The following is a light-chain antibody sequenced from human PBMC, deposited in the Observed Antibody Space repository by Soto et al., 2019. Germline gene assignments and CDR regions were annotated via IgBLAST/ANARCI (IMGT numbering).Light chain of an antibody. CDR3: QQLKSNLIT. CDR1: QGIGND. CDR2: ATS. Sequence: AIQMTQSPSSLSASVGDRVSITCRASQGIGNDLVWFQQKPGKAPKVLISATSSLQTGVPSRFSGSGSGTYFTLTITSLQVEDFATYYCQQLKSNLITFGQGTRLEIK. J-gene: IGKJ5*01. V-gene: IGKV1-6*01.